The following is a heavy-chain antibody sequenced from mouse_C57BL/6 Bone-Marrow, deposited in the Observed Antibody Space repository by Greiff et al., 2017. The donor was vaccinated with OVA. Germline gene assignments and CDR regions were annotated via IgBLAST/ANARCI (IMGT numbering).Heavy chain of an antibody. CDR3: APLLRYCYAMDY. D-gene: IGHD1-1*01. J-gene: IGHJ4*01. Sequence: VQLKESGPELVKPGASVKISCKASGYSFTDYNMNWVKQSNGKSLEWIGVINPNYGTTSYNQKFKGKATLTVDQSSSTAYMQLNSLTSEDSAVYYCAPLLRYCYAMDYWGQGTSVTVSS. V-gene: IGHV1-39*01. CDR1: GYSFTDYN. CDR2: INPNYGTT.